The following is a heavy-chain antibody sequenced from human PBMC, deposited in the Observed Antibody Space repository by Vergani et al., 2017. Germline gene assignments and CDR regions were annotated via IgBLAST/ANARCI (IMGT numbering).Heavy chain of an antibody. CDR2: IYTSGRT. Sequence: QVQLQESGPGLVKPSQTLYLTCTVPGVSISSGSYYWSWIRQPAGKGLEGIGRIYTSGRTNYNPSLKSRVTMSVDTSKKQSSLKLSSVTAADTAVYYCARDTGGRDGIDYWGQGTLLTVSS. V-gene: IGHV4-61*02. CDR1: GVSISSGSYY. J-gene: IGHJ4*02. CDR3: ARDTGGRDGIDY. D-gene: IGHD2-8*02.